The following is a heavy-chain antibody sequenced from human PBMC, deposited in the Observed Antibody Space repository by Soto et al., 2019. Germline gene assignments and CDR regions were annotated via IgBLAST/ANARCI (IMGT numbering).Heavy chain of an antibody. CDR1: GGTFSSYT. J-gene: IGHJ4*02. V-gene: IGHV1-69*02. CDR2: IIPILGIA. D-gene: IGHD3-10*01. CDR3: AYCGSGSYWDY. Sequence: VQLVQSGAEVKKPGSSVKVSCKASGGTFSSYTISWVRQAPGQGPEWMGRIIPILGIANYAQKFQGRVTITADKSTSTAYMELSSLRSEDTAVYYCAYCGSGSYWDYWGQGTLVTVSS.